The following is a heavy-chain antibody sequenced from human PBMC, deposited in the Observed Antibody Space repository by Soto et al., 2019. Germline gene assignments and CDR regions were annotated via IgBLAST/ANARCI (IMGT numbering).Heavy chain of an antibody. CDR1: GFTFRSFT. V-gene: IGHV3-21*01. CDR3: TRDASRDSSARGWFDP. Sequence: GGSLRLSCAASGFTFRSFTMNWVPQAPGKGLEWVSTISSNSAYIYYTDALRGRFTISRDNAKNSLHLQMNSLRAEDTAVYYCTRDASRDSSARGWFDPWGPGTLVTV. J-gene: IGHJ5*02. D-gene: IGHD6-13*01. CDR2: ISSNSAYI.